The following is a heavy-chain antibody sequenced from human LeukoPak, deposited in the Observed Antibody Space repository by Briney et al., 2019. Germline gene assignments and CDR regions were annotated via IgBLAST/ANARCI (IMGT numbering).Heavy chain of an antibody. Sequence: PSETLSLTCTVSGGSISSSSYYWGWIRQPPGKGLEWIGGIYYSGSTYYNPSLKSRVTISVDTSKNQFSLKLSSVTAADTAVYYCARIPIVVVPAAILYWFDPWGQGTLVTVSS. D-gene: IGHD2-2*02. CDR1: GGSISSSSYY. CDR2: IYYSGST. CDR3: ARIPIVVVPAAILYWFDP. J-gene: IGHJ5*02. V-gene: IGHV4-39*07.